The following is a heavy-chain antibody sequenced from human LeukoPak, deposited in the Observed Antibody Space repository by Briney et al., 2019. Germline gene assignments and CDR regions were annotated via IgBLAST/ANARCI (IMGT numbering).Heavy chain of an antibody. CDR2: ISGSGGST. CDR1: GFTFINYW. CDR3: AKDEGSQWLYGFCVY. Sequence: PGGSLRLSCAASGFTFINYWMSWVRQAPGKGLEWVSAISGSGGSTYYADSVKGRFTISRDNSKNTLYLQMNSLRAEDTAVYYCAKDEGSQWLYGFCVYWGQGTLVTVSS. V-gene: IGHV3-23*01. J-gene: IGHJ4*02. D-gene: IGHD6-19*01.